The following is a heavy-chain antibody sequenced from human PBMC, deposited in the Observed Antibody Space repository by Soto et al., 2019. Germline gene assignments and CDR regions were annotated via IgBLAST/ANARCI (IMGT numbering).Heavy chain of an antibody. J-gene: IGHJ4*01. CDR1: GFSFSSFA. Sequence: GGSLRLSCAASGFSFSSFAMSWVRQAPGKGLEWVSAVIYSGGTTYYVDSVKGRFTISRDNYKNMLYLQMNSLRAEDTAVYYCAKDRRITMVRGVLRAFDSWGQGNLVTVS. V-gene: IGHV3-23*01. CDR3: AKDRRITMVRGVLRAFDS. CDR2: VIYSGGTT. D-gene: IGHD3-10*01.